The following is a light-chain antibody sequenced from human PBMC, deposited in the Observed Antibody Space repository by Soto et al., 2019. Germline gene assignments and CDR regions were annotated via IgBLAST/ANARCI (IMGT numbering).Light chain of an antibody. Sequence: IQLTQSPYSLSASVGDRVTITCRASQGISSYLAWYQQKPGKAPKLLIYAASTLQSGVPSRFSGSGSGTDFTLTISSLQPEDFATYYCQQLNSYPPWTFGQGTKVDIK. J-gene: IGKJ1*01. V-gene: IGKV1-9*01. CDR2: AAS. CDR1: QGISSY. CDR3: QQLNSYPPWT.